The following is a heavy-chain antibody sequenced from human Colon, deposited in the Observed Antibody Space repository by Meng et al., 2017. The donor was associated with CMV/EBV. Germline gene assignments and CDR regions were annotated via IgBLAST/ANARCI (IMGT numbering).Heavy chain of an antibody. CDR1: TFRNYA. V-gene: IGHV1-69*10. CDR2: IMDFLGIV. CDR3: AAHYVRSLRPGVVDWFFDL. Sequence: TFRNYAISWVRQAPGQGLEWMGGIMDFLGIVHYAQEFQGRLTLSADKPSSTAFMELSGLTSDDTALYYCAAHYVRSLRPGVVDWFFDLWGRGTLVTVSS. J-gene: IGHJ2*01. D-gene: IGHD4-17*01.